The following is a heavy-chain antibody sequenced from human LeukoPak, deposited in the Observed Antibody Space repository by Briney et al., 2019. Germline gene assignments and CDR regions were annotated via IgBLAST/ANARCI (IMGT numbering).Heavy chain of an antibody. J-gene: IGHJ4*02. D-gene: IGHD3-3*01. CDR2: ISGSGGST. V-gene: IGHV3-23*01. CDR3: AKGGYYDFWSGYSPLGY. CDR1: GFTFSSYA. Sequence: GGSLRLSCAASGFTFSSYAMSWVRQAPGKGLEWVSAISGSGGSTYYADSVKGRFTISRDNSKNTLYLQMNSLRAEDTAVYYCAKGGYYDFWSGYSPLGYWGQGTLVTVSS.